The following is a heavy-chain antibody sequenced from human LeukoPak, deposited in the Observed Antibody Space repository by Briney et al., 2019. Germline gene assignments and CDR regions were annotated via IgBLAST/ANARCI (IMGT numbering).Heavy chain of an antibody. D-gene: IGHD6-19*01. J-gene: IGHJ4*02. CDR2: ISGGGGA. Sequence: GGSLRLSCAASGFTFSSYAMSWVRQAPRKGLEWVSAISGGGGAYYADSVKGRITISRDNSKNTLYLQMNSLRAEDTAIYYCAKSFAGAVAGSRGLDYWGQGTLVTVSS. CDR3: AKSFAGAVAGSRGLDY. CDR1: GFTFSSYA. V-gene: IGHV3-23*01.